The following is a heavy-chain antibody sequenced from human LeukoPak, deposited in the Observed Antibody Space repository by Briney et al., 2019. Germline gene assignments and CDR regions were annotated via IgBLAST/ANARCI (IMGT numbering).Heavy chain of an antibody. CDR3: ATMGLSYGSGWYPFDY. D-gene: IGHD6-19*01. Sequence: GGSLRLSCAASGFTFSSYAMSWVRQAPGKGLEWVSAISGSGGSTYYADSVKGRFTISRDNSKNTLYLQMNSLRAEDTAVYYCATMGLSYGSGWYPFDYWGQGTLVTVSS. V-gene: IGHV3-23*01. J-gene: IGHJ4*02. CDR2: ISGSGGST. CDR1: GFTFSSYA.